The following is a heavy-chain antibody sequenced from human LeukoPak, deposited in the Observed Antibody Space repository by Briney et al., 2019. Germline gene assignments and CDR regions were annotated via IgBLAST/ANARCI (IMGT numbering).Heavy chain of an antibody. D-gene: IGHD3-22*01. CDR1: GFTFRSYW. V-gene: IGHV3-74*01. CDR3: ARAPSEIGGYYPEYFRH. CDR2: IKSDGSK. J-gene: IGHJ1*01. Sequence: GGSLRLSCAASGFTFRSYWMHWVRQAPGKGLVRVSRIKSDGSKNYADSVKGRFTISRDNAKNTVSLQMNSLRAEDTGVYYCARAPSEIGGYYPEYFRHWGQGTLVTVSS.